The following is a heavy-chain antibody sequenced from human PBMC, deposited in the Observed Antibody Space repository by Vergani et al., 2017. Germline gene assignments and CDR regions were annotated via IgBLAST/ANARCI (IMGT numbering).Heavy chain of an antibody. CDR1: GGTFSSYA. CDR3: ARSDSNSSRGQKRVHQEEYYEH. V-gene: IGHV1-69*01. D-gene: IGHD2/OR15-2a*01. Sequence: QVQLVQSGAEVKKPGSSVKVSCKASGGTFSSYAISWVRQAPGQGLEWMGGIIPIFGTANYAQKFQGRVTITADESTSTAYMELSSLRSEDTAVYYCARSDSNSSRGQKRVHQEEYYEHGGQGTLVTVSA. J-gene: IGHJ1*01. CDR2: IIPIFGTA.